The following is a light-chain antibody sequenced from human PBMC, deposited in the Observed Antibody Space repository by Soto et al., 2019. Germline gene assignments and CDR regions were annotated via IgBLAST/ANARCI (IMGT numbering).Light chain of an antibody. CDR1: SSDVGSHNL. V-gene: IGLV2-23*02. Sequence: QSVLTQPASVSGSPGQSITISCTGTSSDVGSHNLVSWYQQHPGQAPKLMIYXVSKXPLXVSXRXSASKSGNTASLTISGLQAEDEADYYCCSYGGSRAVFGGGTQLTVL. CDR3: CSYGGSRAV. CDR2: XVS. J-gene: IGLJ7*01.